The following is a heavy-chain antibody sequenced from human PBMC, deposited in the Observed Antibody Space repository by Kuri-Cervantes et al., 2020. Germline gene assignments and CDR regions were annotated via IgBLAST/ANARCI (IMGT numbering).Heavy chain of an antibody. CDR1: GFTFSTYS. D-gene: IGHD3-16*01. CDR2: MKQDESEK. J-gene: IGHJ4*02. Sequence: GGSLRLSCAASGFTFSTYSMTWVRQAPGKGLEWVASMKQDESEKYYVDSVKGRFTISRDNAKNSLYLQMNSLKDEDTAVYYCATATISLGYWGQGTLVTVSS. CDR3: ATATISLGY. V-gene: IGHV3-7*01.